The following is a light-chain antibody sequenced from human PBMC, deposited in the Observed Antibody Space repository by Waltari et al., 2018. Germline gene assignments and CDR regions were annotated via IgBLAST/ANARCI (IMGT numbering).Light chain of an antibody. CDR3: HSRDASGVAGS. CDR2: DKN. Sequence: SSELTQEPAVSVAMGQQARITCQGDSLGRYSASRYQQRPGQVPILVMYDKNNRPSGVPDRFSGSSSHNTASLTITGAQAEDEASYYCHSRDASGVAGSFGGGTKLTVL. V-gene: IGLV3-19*01. J-gene: IGLJ2*01. CDR1: SLGRYS.